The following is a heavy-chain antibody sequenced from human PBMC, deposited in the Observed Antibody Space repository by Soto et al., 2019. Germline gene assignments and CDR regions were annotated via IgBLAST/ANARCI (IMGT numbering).Heavy chain of an antibody. J-gene: IGHJ6*02. CDR1: GFAFSSYA. V-gene: IGHV3-23*01. CDR2: ISGSGGST. CDR3: AKARKIAAAGYMDV. Sequence: GGSLRLSCAASGFAFSSYAMSWVRQAPGKGLEWVSAISGSGGSTYYADSVKGRFTISRDNSKNTLYLQMNSLRAEDTAVYYCAKARKIAAAGYMDVWGQGTTVTVSS. D-gene: IGHD6-13*01.